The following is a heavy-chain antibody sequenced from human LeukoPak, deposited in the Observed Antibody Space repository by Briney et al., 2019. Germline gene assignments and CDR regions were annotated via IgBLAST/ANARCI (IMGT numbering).Heavy chain of an antibody. D-gene: IGHD3-10*01. Sequence: GGSLRLSCAAPGLPYSIYWMPGARQAPGKGLEWVASIKEDGSEKYFVDSVKGRFTISRDNAKNSLYLQMNSLRAEDTAVYCCARILWGSSASNWFYPWGQGTLVTVSS. V-gene: IGHV3-7*01. CDR2: IKEDGSEK. CDR3: ARILWGSSASNWFYP. J-gene: IGHJ5*02. CDR1: GLPYSIYW.